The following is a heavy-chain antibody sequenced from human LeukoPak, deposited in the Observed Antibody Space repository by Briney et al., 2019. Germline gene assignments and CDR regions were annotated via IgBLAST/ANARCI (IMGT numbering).Heavy chain of an antibody. J-gene: IGHJ3*02. Sequence: LAGGSLRLSCAASGFTFSSYWMSWVRQAPGKGLEWVANIKQDGSGKYYVDSVKGRFTISRDNAKNSLYLQMNSLRAEDTAVYYCARGDSSGYPLDAFDIWGQGTMVTVSS. V-gene: IGHV3-7*01. CDR2: IKQDGSGK. CDR1: GFTFSSYW. D-gene: IGHD3-22*01. CDR3: ARGDSSGYPLDAFDI.